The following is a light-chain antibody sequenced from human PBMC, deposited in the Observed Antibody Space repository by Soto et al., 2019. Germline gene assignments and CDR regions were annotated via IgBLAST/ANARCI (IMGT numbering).Light chain of an antibody. CDR2: GAS. V-gene: IGKV3-20*01. J-gene: IGKJ1*01. Sequence: EIVLTQSPVTLFLCPGERATLSCRASESVNSAYVAWYQHRPAEAPRLLIYGASSRATGVPDRFSGSGSGTEFTLTITRLEPADFALYYCQQYGYSPWTFGLGTKVDIK. CDR3: QQYGYSPWT. CDR1: ESVNSAY.